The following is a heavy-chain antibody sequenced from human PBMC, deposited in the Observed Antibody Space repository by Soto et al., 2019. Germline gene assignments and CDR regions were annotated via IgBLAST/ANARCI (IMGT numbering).Heavy chain of an antibody. CDR1: GGSISSYY. Sequence: PSETLSLTCTVSGGSISSYYWSWIRQPPGKGLEWIGYIYYSGSTNYNPSLKSRVTISVDTSKNQFSLKLSSVTAADTAVYYCARVFDYYDSSGYYYRGYFDYWGQGTLVTVSS. V-gene: IGHV4-59*01. CDR3: ARVFDYYDSSGYYYRGYFDY. D-gene: IGHD3-22*01. CDR2: IYYSGST. J-gene: IGHJ4*02.